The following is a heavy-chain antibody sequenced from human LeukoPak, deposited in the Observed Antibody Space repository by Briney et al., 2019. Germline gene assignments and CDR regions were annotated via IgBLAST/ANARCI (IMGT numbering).Heavy chain of an antibody. CDR1: GFTISTYG. D-gene: IGHD3-10*01. J-gene: IGHJ4*02. Sequence: GGSLRLSYAASGFTISTYGMSWVRQAPGKGLEWVSSISGGTTYYADSVKGRFTISRDNSKNTVSLQMNSLRAEDTAVYYCAKSVYHSGNYWGLGTLVTVSS. CDR3: AKSVYHSGNY. CDR2: ISGGTT. V-gene: IGHV3-23*01.